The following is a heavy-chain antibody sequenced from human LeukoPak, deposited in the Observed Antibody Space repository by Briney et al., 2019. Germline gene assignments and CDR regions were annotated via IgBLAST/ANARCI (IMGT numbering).Heavy chain of an antibody. Sequence: ASVKVSCKASGYTFSMYAMNWVRQAPGQGLEWMGCINTNTGNPTYAQGFTGRFVFSLDTSVSTAYLQISSLKAEDTAVYYCARDIYDILTGPYADFYYGMDVWGQGTTVTVSS. D-gene: IGHD3-9*01. CDR3: ARDIYDILTGPYADFYYGMDV. V-gene: IGHV7-4-1*02. J-gene: IGHJ6*02. CDR1: GYTFSMYA. CDR2: INTNTGNP.